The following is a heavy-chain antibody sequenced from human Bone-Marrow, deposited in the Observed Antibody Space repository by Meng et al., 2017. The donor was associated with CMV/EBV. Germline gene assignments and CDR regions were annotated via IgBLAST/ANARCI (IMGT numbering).Heavy chain of an antibody. CDR1: GFTFSSYG. D-gene: IGHD6-6*01. CDR2: IWYDGSNK. V-gene: IGHV3-33*06. CDR3: AKDLRRQSHTARPRYYYYGMDV. J-gene: IGHJ6*01. Sequence: GGSLRLSCAASGFTFSSYGMHWVRQAPGKGLEWVAVIWYDGSNKYYADSVKGRFTISRDNSKNTLYLQMNSLRAEDTAVYYCAKDLRRQSHTARPRYYYYGMDVWGQGTTVTGYS.